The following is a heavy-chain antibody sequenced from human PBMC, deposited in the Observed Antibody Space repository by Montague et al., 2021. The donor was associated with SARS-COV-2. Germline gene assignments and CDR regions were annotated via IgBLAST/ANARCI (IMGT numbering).Heavy chain of an antibody. CDR2: IYSSGSV. CDR3: ARAGMVGGPNLSFDA. J-gene: IGHJ5*02. Sequence: SETLSLTCSVSGGSISDFYWTWIRQSAGGGLEWLGRIYSSGSVNYNPSLKSRVSMSVDTSKMQISLNLRSVTAADTAIYYCARAGMVGGPNLSFDAWGPGTLVTVSS. D-gene: IGHD2-15*01. CDR1: GGSISDFY. V-gene: IGHV4-4*07.